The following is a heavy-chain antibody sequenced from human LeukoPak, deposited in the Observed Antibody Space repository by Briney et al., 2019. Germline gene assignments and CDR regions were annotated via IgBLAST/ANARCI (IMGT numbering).Heavy chain of an antibody. V-gene: IGHV4-59*01. J-gene: IGHJ4*02. D-gene: IGHD6-19*01. CDR2: IYYSGST. Sequence: SETLSLTCTVSGGSISSYYWSWIRQPPGKGLEWIGYIYYSGSTNYNPSLKSRVTISVDTSKNQFSLKLSSATAADTAVYYCARFSSSGWWFDYWGQGTLVTVSS. CDR1: GGSISSYY. CDR3: ARFSSSGWWFDY.